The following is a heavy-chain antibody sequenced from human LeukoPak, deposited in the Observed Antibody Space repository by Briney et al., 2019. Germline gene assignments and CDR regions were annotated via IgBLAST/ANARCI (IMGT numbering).Heavy chain of an antibody. CDR2: IYYSGST. V-gene: IGHV4-31*11. Sequence: SETLSLTCAVSGGSISSGGYSWSWIRQPPGKGLEWIGYIYYSGSTYYNPSLKSRVTISVDTSKNQFSLKLSSVTAADTAVYYCARENGGGYYYGMDVWGQGTTVTVSS. J-gene: IGHJ6*02. D-gene: IGHD3-16*01. CDR1: GGSISSGGYS. CDR3: ARENGGGYYYGMDV.